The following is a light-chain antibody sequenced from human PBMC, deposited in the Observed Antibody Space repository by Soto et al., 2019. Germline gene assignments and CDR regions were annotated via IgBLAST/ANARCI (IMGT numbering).Light chain of an antibody. Sequence: EIVMTQSPATLSKSPGERGTLSCRASQSVSSNLAWYQQKPGQAPRLLIYGASTRATGIPARFSGSGSGTEFTLTISSLQSEDFAVYDCQQYNNWPPMYTFGQGTKLEIK. V-gene: IGKV3-15*01. J-gene: IGKJ2*01. CDR2: GAS. CDR3: QQYNNWPPMYT. CDR1: QSVSSN.